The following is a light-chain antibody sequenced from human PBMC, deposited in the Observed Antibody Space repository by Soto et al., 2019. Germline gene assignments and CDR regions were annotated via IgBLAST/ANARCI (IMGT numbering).Light chain of an antibody. CDR3: ASWADSLNAYV. J-gene: IGLJ1*01. Sequence: QSVLTQTPSASGTPGQRVTISCSGRTSNLGSNTVHWYQQLPGTAPKRLIHSNNQRPSGVPDRFSGSKSGASASLALNGLQFEDEADDYCASWADSLNAYVFGTGTQLTVL. CDR1: TSNLGSNT. V-gene: IGLV1-44*01. CDR2: SNN.